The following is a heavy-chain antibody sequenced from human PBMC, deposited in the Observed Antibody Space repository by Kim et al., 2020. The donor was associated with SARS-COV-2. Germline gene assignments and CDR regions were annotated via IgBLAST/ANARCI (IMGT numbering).Heavy chain of an antibody. Sequence: SYEGSNKYYANSVKGRFTISRDDSKNTVYLQMDTLRAEDTALYYCTIMDSWGQGTLVTVSP. CDR3: TIMDS. CDR2: SYEGSNK. J-gene: IGHJ4*02. V-gene: IGHV3-30*03. D-gene: IGHD1-20*01.